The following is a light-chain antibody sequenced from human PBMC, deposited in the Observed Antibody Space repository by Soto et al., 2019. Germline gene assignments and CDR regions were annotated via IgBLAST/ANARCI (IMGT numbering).Light chain of an antibody. Sequence: EIVLTQSPGTLSLSPGERATLSCRASQSVSGNLAWYQQKPGQAPRLLIYGASTRATAIPARFSGSGSGTDFTLTINSLQPEDFAVYYCQQYKNWPWTFGQGTKVDIK. V-gene: IGKV3-15*01. CDR2: GAS. J-gene: IGKJ1*01. CDR1: QSVSGN. CDR3: QQYKNWPWT.